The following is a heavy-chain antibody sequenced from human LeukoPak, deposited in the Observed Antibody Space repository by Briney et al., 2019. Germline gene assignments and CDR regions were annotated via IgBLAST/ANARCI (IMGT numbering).Heavy chain of an antibody. CDR1: GFTFNSYA. J-gene: IGHJ4*02. CDR2: ISGSGGST. V-gene: IGHV3-23*01. CDR3: AKDELVRQQLVPFDY. D-gene: IGHD6-13*01. Sequence: HPGGSLRLSCAASGFTFNSYAMSWVRQAPGKGLEWVSAISGSGGSTYYADSVKGRFTISRDNSKNTLYLQMNSLRAEDTAVYYCAKDELVRQQLVPFDYWGQGTLVTVSS.